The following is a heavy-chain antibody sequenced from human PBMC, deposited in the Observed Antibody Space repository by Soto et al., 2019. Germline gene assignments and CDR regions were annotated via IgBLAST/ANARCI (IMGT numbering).Heavy chain of an antibody. CDR3: AKDNYYDSSGYYYYFDY. V-gene: IGHV3-23*01. CDR1: GFTFSSYA. CDR2: ISGSGGST. J-gene: IGHJ4*02. D-gene: IGHD3-22*01. Sequence: GGSLRLSCAASGFTFSSYAMSWVRQAPGKGLEWVSAISGSGGSTYYADSVKGRFTISRDNSKNTLYLQMNSLRAEDTAVYYCAKDNYYDSSGYYYYFDYWVQGTLVTVSS.